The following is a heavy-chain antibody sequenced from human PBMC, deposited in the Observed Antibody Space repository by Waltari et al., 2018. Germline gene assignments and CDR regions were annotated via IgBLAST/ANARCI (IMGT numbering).Heavy chain of an antibody. CDR2: IAHNGRT. D-gene: IGHD3-3*01. J-gene: IGHJ4*02. V-gene: IGHV4-59*01. CDR1: GDSINNYY. CDR3: ARSYDFWSGYPLDH. Sequence: GPGLVKPSETLSLTCSVSGDSINNYYWNWIRQPPGKELEWIGYIAHNGRTNYSPSLKSRVTISVDTSKTQFSLKLRSVTAVDTAVYYCARSYDFWSGYPLDHWGQGTLVTVSS.